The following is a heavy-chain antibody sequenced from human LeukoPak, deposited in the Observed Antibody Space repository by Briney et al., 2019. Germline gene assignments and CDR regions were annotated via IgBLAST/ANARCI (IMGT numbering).Heavy chain of an antibody. Sequence: ASVKVSCKASGYTFTGYYMHWVRQAPGQGLEWMGWINPNSGGTNYAQKFQGRVTMTRDTSISTAYMELSRLRSDDTAVYYCARPATTYYDFWSGYYHKYNWFDPWGQGTLVTVSS. V-gene: IGHV1-2*02. J-gene: IGHJ5*02. CDR1: GYTFTGYY. CDR3: ARPATTYYDFWSGYYHKYNWFDP. CDR2: INPNSGGT. D-gene: IGHD3-3*01.